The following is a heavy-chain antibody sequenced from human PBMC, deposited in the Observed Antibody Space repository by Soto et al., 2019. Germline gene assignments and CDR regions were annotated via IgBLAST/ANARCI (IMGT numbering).Heavy chain of an antibody. CDR2: LNTDGSST. J-gene: IGHJ4*02. V-gene: IGHV3-74*01. CDR1: GVTFSNFL. CDR3: VRDRDSTSSENYFDH. D-gene: IGHD2-2*01. Sequence: GGSLRLSCAASGVTFSNFLMHWVRQVPGKGLVWVSRLNTDGSSTNYADSVKGRFTISRDNAKNTLYLQMHSLRAEDTAVYYCVRDRDSTSSENYFDHWGQGTLVTVSS.